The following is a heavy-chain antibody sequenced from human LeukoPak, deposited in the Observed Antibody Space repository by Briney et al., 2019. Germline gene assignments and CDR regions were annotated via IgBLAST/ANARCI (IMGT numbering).Heavy chain of an antibody. J-gene: IGHJ5*02. D-gene: IGHD3-16*01. CDR1: GGSFSGYY. CDR2: INHSGST. CDR3: ARDGNYDPTYVNWFDP. Sequence: SETLSLTCAVYGGSFSGYYWSWIRQPPGKGLEWIGEINHSGSTNYNPSLKSRVTISVDTSKNQFSLKLSSVTAADTAVYYCARDGNYDPTYVNWFDPWGQGTLVTVSS. V-gene: IGHV4-34*01.